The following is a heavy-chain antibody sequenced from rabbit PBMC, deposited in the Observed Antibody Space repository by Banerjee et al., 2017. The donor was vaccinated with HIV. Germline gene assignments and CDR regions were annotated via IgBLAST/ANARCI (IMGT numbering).Heavy chain of an antibody. CDR2: IGDGSSGTT. J-gene: IGHJ6*01. V-gene: IGHV1S40*01. Sequence: QSLEESGGGLVQPEGSLALTCKASGFTISSGYDMCWVRQAPGKGLEWIACIGDGSSGTTYYASWAKGRFTISKTSSTTVTLEMTSLTAADTATYFCARGGVGTTYPYGGMDLWGQGTLVTVS. D-gene: IGHD8-1*01. CDR3: ARGGVGTTYPYGGMDL. CDR1: GFTISSGYD.